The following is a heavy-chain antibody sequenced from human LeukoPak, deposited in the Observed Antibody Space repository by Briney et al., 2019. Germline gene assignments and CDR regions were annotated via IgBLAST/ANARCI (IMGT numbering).Heavy chain of an antibody. D-gene: IGHD4-17*01. CDR2: IYHSGST. Sequence: SGTLSLTCAVSGGSISSSNWWSWVRQPPGKGLEWIGEIYHSGSTNYNPSLKSRVTISLDKSKNQFSLKLSSVTAADTAVYYCARTVTQGYYYHGMDVWGKGTTVTVSS. CDR1: GGSISSSNW. CDR3: ARTVTQGYYYHGMDV. V-gene: IGHV4-4*02. J-gene: IGHJ6*04.